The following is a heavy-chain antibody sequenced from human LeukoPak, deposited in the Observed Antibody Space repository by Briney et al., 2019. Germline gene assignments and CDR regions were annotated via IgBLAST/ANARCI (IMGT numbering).Heavy chain of an antibody. CDR2: IFHSGST. Sequence: SETLSLTCTVSGASISSFYWSWIRQPPGKGLEWIGYIFHSGSTIYNPSLQSGVTIADDTSNNQFFLKLKSVTAAETAVYFCGMSHDRGGYYSLFNFGGQGTLLTLSS. J-gene: IGHJ4*02. CDR1: GASISSFY. V-gene: IGHV4-59*01. CDR3: GMSHDRGGYYSLFNF. D-gene: IGHD3-22*01.